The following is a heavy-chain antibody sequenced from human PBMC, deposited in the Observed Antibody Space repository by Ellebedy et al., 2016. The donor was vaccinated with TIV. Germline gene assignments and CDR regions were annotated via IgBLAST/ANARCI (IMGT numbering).Heavy chain of an antibody. D-gene: IGHD3-3*02. V-gene: IGHV4-61*01. J-gene: IGHJ4*02. Sequence: SETLSLTXTVSGGSVTSTIYRWSWIRQPPGKGLEWIGFVYYSGSTNYNPSLKSRLTISIDTSKNQFSLRLSSVTAADTAIYYCARPHYWSGFSPYYLDHWGQGTLVTVSS. CDR2: VYYSGST. CDR3: ARPHYWSGFSPYYLDH. CDR1: GGSVTSTIYR.